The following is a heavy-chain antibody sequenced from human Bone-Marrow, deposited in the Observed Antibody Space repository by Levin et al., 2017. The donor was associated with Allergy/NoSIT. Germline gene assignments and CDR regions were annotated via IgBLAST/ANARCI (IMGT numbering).Heavy chain of an antibody. CDR3: ARRTWDL. D-gene: IGHD1-26*01. CDR2: INPKSGGR. CDR1: GSSFTDFY. Sequence: GGSLRLSCKASGSSFTDFYIHWVRQAPGQGLEWMGWINPKSGGRKFAQKFQGRVTLTSDTSITTAYMELSGLGSDDTAKYFCARRTWDLWGQGTLVSVSS. J-gene: IGHJ4*02. V-gene: IGHV1-2*02.